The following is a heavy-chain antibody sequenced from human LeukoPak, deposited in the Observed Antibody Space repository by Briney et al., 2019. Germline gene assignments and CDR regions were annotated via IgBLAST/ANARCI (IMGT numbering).Heavy chain of an antibody. V-gene: IGHV3-30*18. D-gene: IGHD6-13*01. J-gene: IGHJ5*02. CDR3: AKGYGQQLVNNWFDP. Sequence: PGGSLRLSCAASGFTFSSYGMHWVRQAPGKGLEWVAVITFDGSNKYYADSVKGRFTISRDNSKSTLYLQMNSLRVEDTAVYYCAKGYGQQLVNNWFDPWGQGTLVTVSS. CDR2: ITFDGSNK. CDR1: GFTFSSYG.